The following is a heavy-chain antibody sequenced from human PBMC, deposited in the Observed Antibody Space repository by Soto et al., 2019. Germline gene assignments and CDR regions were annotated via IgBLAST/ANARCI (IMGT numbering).Heavy chain of an antibody. Sequence: SLRLSCAASGFTFSSYSMNWVRQAPGKGLEWVSYISSSSSTIYYADSVKGRFTISRDNAKNSLYLQMNSLRDEDTAVYYCERDLFKFDSSGPGGWGQGTLVTVSS. D-gene: IGHD3-22*01. V-gene: IGHV3-48*02. J-gene: IGHJ4*02. CDR2: ISSSSSTI. CDR3: ERDLFKFDSSGPGG. CDR1: GFTFSSYS.